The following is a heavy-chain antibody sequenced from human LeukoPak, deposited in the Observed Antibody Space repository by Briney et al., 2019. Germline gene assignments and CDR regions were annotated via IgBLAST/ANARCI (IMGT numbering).Heavy chain of an antibody. CDR3: AREGCSSTSCYGEGYYMDV. CDR1: GGSISSYY. D-gene: IGHD2-2*01. J-gene: IGHJ6*03. Sequence: SETLSLTCTVSGGSISSYYWSWIRQPPGKELEWIGYIYYSGSTNYNPSLKSRVTISVDTSKNQFSLKLSSVTAADTAVYYCAREGCSSTSCYGEGYYMDVWGKGTTVTVSS. CDR2: IYYSGST. V-gene: IGHV4-59*01.